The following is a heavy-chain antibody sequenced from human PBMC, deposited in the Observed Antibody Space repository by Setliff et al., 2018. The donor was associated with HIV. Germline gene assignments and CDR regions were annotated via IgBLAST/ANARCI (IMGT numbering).Heavy chain of an antibody. Sequence: PSETLSLTCTVSGGSISNYYWSWLRQPPGTGLEWIGYISYTGSTNYNPSLKSRVTISVDTSKNQFSLKLSSVTAADTAVYYCAGGLHYGLGKFGYWGQGTLVTVSS. CDR1: GGSISNYY. V-gene: IGHV4-59*01. D-gene: IGHD3-10*01. CDR2: ISYTGST. CDR3: AGGLHYGLGKFGY. J-gene: IGHJ4*02.